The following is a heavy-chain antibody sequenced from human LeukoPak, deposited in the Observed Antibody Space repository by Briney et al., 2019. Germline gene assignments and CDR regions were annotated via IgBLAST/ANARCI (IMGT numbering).Heavy chain of an antibody. CDR2: ISGSGGST. D-gene: IGHD3-3*01. CDR3: AKSRALLGGRFLEWLFEYYFDY. Sequence: GGSLRLSCAASGFTFSSYAMSWVRQAPGKGLEWVSAISGSGGSTYYADSVKGRFTISRDNSKNTLYLQMNSLRSEDTAVYFCAKSRALLGGRFLEWLFEYYFDYWGQGTLVTVSS. V-gene: IGHV3-23*01. CDR1: GFTFSSYA. J-gene: IGHJ4*02.